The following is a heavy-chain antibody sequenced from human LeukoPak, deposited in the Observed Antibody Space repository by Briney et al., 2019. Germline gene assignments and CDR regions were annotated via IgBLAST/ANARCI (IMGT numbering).Heavy chain of an antibody. Sequence: PGGSLRLSCAASGFTFSSYAMSWVRQAPGKGLEWVSAISGSGGSTYYADSVKGRFTISRDNSKNTLYLQMNSLRAEDTAVYYCAKDREVDSKKRFLECQLLDYWGQGTLVTVSS. CDR1: GFTFSSYA. V-gene: IGHV3-23*01. CDR2: ISGSGGST. CDR3: AKDREVDSKKRFLECQLLDY. D-gene: IGHD3-3*01. J-gene: IGHJ4*02.